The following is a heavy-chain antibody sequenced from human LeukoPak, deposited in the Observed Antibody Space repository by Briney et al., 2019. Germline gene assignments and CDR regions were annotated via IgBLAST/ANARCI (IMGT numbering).Heavy chain of an antibody. CDR1: GFTFSSYT. J-gene: IGHJ4*02. D-gene: IGHD3-16*01. CDR3: ASGHYDYVWVSISPTNYFDN. Sequence: GGSLRLSCAASGFTFSSYTMDWVRQAPGKGLEWVSSISSSSDYIFYADSVKGRFTISRDNAQTSLYLQMNSLRVEDTAVYYCASGHYDYVWVSISPTNYFDNWGQGTLVTVSS. CDR2: ISSSSDYI. V-gene: IGHV3-21*01.